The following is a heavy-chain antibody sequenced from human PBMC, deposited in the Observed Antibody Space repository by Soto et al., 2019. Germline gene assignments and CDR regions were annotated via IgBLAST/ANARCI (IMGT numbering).Heavy chain of an antibody. V-gene: IGHV1-8*01. D-gene: IGHD3-10*01. Sequence: QVQLVQSGAEVKKPGASVKVSCKASGYTFTSYDINWVRQATGQGLEWMGWMNPNSGNTGYAQKFQGRVTMTRNTSISTAYMELSSLRSEDTAVYYCARDYVLLWVGELLGGPWFDPWGQGTLVTVSS. J-gene: IGHJ5*02. CDR1: GYTFTSYD. CDR3: ARDYVLLWVGELLGGPWFDP. CDR2: MNPNSGNT.